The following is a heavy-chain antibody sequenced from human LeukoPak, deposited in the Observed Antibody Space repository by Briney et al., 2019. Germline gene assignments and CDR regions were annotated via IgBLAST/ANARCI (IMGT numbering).Heavy chain of an antibody. Sequence: VSVKVSCTASGYTFTSYGISRVRQAPGQGLEWMGWISAYNGNTNYAQKLQGRVTMTTDTSTSTAYMELRSLRSDDTAVYYCARDSGSSWYENFDYWGQGTLVTVSS. CDR1: GYTFTSYG. CDR2: ISAYNGNT. CDR3: ARDSGSSWYENFDY. D-gene: IGHD6-13*01. J-gene: IGHJ4*02. V-gene: IGHV1-18*04.